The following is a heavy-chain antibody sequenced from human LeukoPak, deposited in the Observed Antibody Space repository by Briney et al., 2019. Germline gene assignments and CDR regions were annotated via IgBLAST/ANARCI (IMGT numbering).Heavy chain of an antibody. Sequence: PGGSLRLSCAASGFTFSSYSMHWVRQSPGKGLEWVSSISSSSSYIYYTDSLKGRFTISRDNAKNSLYLQMNSLRAEDTALYHCSRVGATDYYYYMDVWGKGTTVTISS. V-gene: IGHV3-21*04. J-gene: IGHJ6*03. CDR1: GFTFSSYS. CDR3: SRVGATDYYYYMDV. D-gene: IGHD3-10*01. CDR2: ISSSSSYI.